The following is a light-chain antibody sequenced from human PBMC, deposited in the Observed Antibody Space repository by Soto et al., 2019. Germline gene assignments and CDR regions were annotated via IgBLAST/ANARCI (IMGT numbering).Light chain of an antibody. J-gene: IGLJ1*01. Sequence: QSVLTQPASVSGCPGQSITIPCTGRSSDVGGYNYISWYQQHSGKAPKLKIYEVSNRPSGVSNRFSGSKSGNTTSLTISGLQAEDEADYYCSSYTSSSTLSVFGTAPKVTVL. V-gene: IGLV2-14*01. CDR1: SSDVGGYNY. CDR3: SSYTSSSTLSV. CDR2: EVS.